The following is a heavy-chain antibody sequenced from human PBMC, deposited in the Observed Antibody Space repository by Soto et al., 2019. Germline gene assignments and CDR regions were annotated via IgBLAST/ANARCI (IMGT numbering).Heavy chain of an antibody. Sequence: QVQLQESGPGLVKASETLSLTCTVSGDSIKNYFWSWVRQPPGKGLEWIGHFYHSGTTNYSPALKSRVTISIDQSKNQFSLRLNSVTAADTAVYFCARDPGYCTNGVCPIFDFWCQGIPVTVSS. J-gene: IGHJ4*02. CDR2: FYHSGTT. V-gene: IGHV4-59*01. D-gene: IGHD2-8*01. CDR1: GDSIKNYF. CDR3: ARDPGYCTNGVCPIFDF.